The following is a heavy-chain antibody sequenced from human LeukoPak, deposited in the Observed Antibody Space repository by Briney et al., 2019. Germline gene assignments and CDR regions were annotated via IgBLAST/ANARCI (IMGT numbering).Heavy chain of an antibody. Sequence: ASVKVSCKASGYTFTGYYMLWVRQAPGQGLEWMGWINPNSGGTNYAQKFQGRVTMTRDTSISTAYMELSRLRSDDTAVYYCARVLRGVIYMDVWGKGTTATVSS. CDR2: INPNSGGT. V-gene: IGHV1-2*02. D-gene: IGHD3-10*01. CDR3: ARVLRGVIYMDV. J-gene: IGHJ6*03. CDR1: GYTFTGYY.